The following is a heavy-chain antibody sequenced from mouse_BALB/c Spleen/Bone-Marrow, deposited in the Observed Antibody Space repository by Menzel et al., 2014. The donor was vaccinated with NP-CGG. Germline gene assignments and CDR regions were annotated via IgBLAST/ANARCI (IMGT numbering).Heavy chain of an antibody. J-gene: IGHJ2*01. CDR3: ARCYYGNYFDY. CDR2: INPSNGRT. CDR1: GYTFTSYW. V-gene: IGHV1S81*02. D-gene: IGHD2-1*01. Sequence: VQLQQSGAELVKPGASVKLSCKASGYTFTSYWMHWVKQRPGQGLEWIGEINPSNGRTNYNEKFKSKATLTVDKSSXTAYMQLSSLTSEDSAVYYCARCYYGNYFDYWGQGTTLTVSS.